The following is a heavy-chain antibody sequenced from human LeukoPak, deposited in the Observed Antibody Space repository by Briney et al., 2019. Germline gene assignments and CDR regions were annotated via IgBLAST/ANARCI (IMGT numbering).Heavy chain of an antibody. V-gene: IGHV4-59*01. CDR2: IYYSGST. CDR1: GGSISSYY. CDR3: ARVLAVFVGSSGSSEDY. Sequence: SETLSLTCTVSGGSISSYYWSWIRQPPGKGLEWIGYIYYSGSTNYNPSLKSRVTMTRDTSTSTVYMELSSLRSEDTAVYYCARVLAVFVGSSGSSEDYWGQGTLVTVSS. J-gene: IGHJ4*02. D-gene: IGHD3-22*01.